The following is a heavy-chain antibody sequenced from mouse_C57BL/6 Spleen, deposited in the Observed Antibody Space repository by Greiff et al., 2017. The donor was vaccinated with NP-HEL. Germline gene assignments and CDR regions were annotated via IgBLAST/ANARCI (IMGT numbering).Heavy chain of an antibody. CDR1: GFTFSDFY. CDR3: ARGQTGTAWFAY. Sequence: EVQGVESGGGLVQSGRSLRLSCATSGFTFSDFYMEWVRQAPGKGLEWIAASRNKANDFTTEYSASVKGRFIVSRDTSQSILYLQMNALRAEDTAIYYCARGQTGTAWFAYWGQGTLVTVSA. D-gene: IGHD4-1*01. J-gene: IGHJ3*01. V-gene: IGHV7-1*01. CDR2: SRNKANDFTT.